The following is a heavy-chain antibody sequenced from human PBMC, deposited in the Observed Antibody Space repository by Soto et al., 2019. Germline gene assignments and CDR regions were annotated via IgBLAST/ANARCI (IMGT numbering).Heavy chain of an antibody. J-gene: IGHJ6*02. CDR1: GYTFTSYG. V-gene: IGHV1-3*01. D-gene: IGHD3-22*01. CDR2: INAGNGNT. CDR3: ARDPNDSSAYYHHYYYGMDV. Sequence: ASVKVFCKASGYTFTSYGIHWVRQAPGQRLEWTGWINAGNGNTKYSEKFQGRVTITRDTSASTAYLELSSLRSEDTAVYYCARDPNDSSAYYHHYYYGMDVWGQGTTVTVSS.